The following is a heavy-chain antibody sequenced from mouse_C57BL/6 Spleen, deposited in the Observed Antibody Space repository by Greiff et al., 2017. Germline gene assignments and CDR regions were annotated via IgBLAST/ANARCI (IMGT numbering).Heavy chain of an antibody. CDR2: IYPGSGST. D-gene: IGHD2-10*02. CDR3: ARGGYGNSFDY. Sequence: VQLQQPGAELVKPGASVKMSCKASGYTFTSYWITWVKQRPGQGLEWIGDIYPGSGSTNYNEKFKSKAKLTVDKSSSTAYMQLKSLTSEDSAVYYCARGGYGNSFDYWGQGTTLTVSS. J-gene: IGHJ2*01. CDR1: GYTFTSYW. V-gene: IGHV1-55*01.